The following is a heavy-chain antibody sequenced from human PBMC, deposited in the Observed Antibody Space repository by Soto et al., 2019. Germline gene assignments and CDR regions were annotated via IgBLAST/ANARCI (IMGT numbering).Heavy chain of an antibody. J-gene: IGHJ6*02. Sequence: QVQLQESGPGLVKPSETLSLTCTVSGGSISSYYWSWIRQPPGKGLEWIGYTYYRGSTNYNPSLKSRVTISVDTSKNQFSLKLSSVTAADTAVYYCARVIAVGEYYYYGMDVWGQGTTVTVSS. CDR2: TYYRGST. D-gene: IGHD6-19*01. CDR3: ARVIAVGEYYYYGMDV. CDR1: GGSISSYY. V-gene: IGHV4-59*08.